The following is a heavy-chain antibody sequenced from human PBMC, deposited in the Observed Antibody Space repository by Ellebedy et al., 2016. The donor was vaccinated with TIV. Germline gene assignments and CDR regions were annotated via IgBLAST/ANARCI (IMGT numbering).Heavy chain of an antibody. J-gene: IGHJ5*02. V-gene: IGHV1-18*01. CDR2: ISAYNGDT. Sequence: ASVKVSCKASGYTLTSYGISWVRQAPRQGLEWMGWISAYNGDTNYAQKFQGRVTMTTDTFTTTAYMELRSLPSDDTAFDYCARGFYEKFDPWGQGTLVTVSS. CDR3: ARGFYEKFDP. D-gene: IGHD2/OR15-2a*01. CDR1: GYTLTSYG.